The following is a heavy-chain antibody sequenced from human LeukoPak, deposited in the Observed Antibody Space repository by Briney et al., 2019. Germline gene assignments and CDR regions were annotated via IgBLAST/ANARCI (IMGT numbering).Heavy chain of an antibody. CDR3: ARERRSGLDY. J-gene: IGHJ4*02. CDR2: ISSSGSTL. D-gene: IGHD3-10*01. CDR1: GFTFSTYE. Sequence: GGSLRLSCAASGFTFSTYEMNWVRQAPGKGLEWVSYISSSGSTLYYADSVKGRFTISRDNPNNSLYLQLNSLRAEDTAVYYCARERRSGLDYWGQGTLVTVSS. V-gene: IGHV3-48*03.